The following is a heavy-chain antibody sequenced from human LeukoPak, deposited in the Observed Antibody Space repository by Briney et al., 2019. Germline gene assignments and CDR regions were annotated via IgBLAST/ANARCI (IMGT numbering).Heavy chain of an antibody. CDR2: IYYSGST. V-gene: IGHV4-31*03. CDR1: GGSISSGGYY. Sequence: SQTLSLTCTVSGGSISSGGYYWSWIRQHPGKGLEWIGYIYYSGSTYYNPSLKSRVTISVDTSKNQFSPKLSSVTAADTAVYYCAREGPAYCGGDCSDQHWFDPWGQGTLVTVSS. CDR3: AREGPAYCGGDCSDQHWFDP. D-gene: IGHD2-21*02. J-gene: IGHJ5*02.